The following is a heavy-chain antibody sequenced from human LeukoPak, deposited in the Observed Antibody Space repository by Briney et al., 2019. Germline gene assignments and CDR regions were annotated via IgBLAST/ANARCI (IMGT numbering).Heavy chain of an antibody. CDR1: GFTFSNHG. D-gene: IGHD2-2*02. CDR3: AKDIGSSIPYYFDY. J-gene: IGHJ4*02. Sequence: PGGSLRLSCAASGFTFSNHGMHCVRQAPGKGLEWVAFISYDGSNKYYADSVKGRFTISRDNSKNTLYLQMSSLRAEDTTVYYCAKDIGSSIPYYFDYWGQGTLVTVSS. V-gene: IGHV3-30*18. CDR2: ISYDGSNK.